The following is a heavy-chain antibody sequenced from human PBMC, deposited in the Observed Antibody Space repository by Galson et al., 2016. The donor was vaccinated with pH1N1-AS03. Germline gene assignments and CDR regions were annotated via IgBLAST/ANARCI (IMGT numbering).Heavy chain of an antibody. CDR3: ARGDTKGSFGLDT. CDR1: GYSFADFY. CDR2: VHPRAGAT. J-gene: IGHJ4*02. Sequence: SVKVSCKAFGYSFADFYIHWVRQAPGQGPEWMGLVHPRAGATKVAQRVQDRVTMTSDTSTSSVYMELSSLRSEDTAVYYCARGDTKGSFGLDTWGQGTLVTVSS. V-gene: IGHV1-46*03. D-gene: IGHD3-10*01.